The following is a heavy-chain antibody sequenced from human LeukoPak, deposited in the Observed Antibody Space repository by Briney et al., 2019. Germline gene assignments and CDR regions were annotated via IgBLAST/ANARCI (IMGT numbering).Heavy chain of an antibody. Sequence: RTGGSLRLSCAASGFTFDDYAMPWVRQAPGKGLEWVSGISWNSGSIGYADSVKGRFTISRENAKNSLYLQMNSLRAEDTALYYCAKARGYCSGGSCYSGYYYGMDVGGQGPTVTVSS. V-gene: IGHV3-9*01. J-gene: IGHJ6*02. D-gene: IGHD2-15*01. CDR3: AKARGYCSGGSCYSGYYYGMDV. CDR2: ISWNSGSI. CDR1: GFTFDDYA.